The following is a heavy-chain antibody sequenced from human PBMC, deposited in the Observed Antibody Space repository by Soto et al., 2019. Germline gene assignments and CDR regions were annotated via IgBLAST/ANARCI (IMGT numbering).Heavy chain of an antibody. D-gene: IGHD3-10*01. CDR3: ARGRASGRHYLLAY. Sequence: ASVKVSCKASGNTFTSYDINWVRQATGHGLEWMGWINPNSGNIGYAQKFQGRVTMTRDTAIRTAYMEVSRLRSDDTAVYYCARGRASGRHYLLAYSGQGTLVIVSS. CDR2: INPNSGNI. J-gene: IGHJ4*02. V-gene: IGHV1-8*01. CDR1: GNTFTSYD.